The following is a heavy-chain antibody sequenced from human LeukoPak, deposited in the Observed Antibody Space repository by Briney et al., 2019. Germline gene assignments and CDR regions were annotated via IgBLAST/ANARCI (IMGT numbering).Heavy chain of an antibody. J-gene: IGHJ6*02. CDR2: IYYSGST. Sequence: SETLSLTCTVSGGSISSSSYYWGWIRQPPGKGLEWIGSIYYSGSTYYNPSLKSRVTISVDTSKNQFSLKLSSVTAADTAVYYCARDLTGDLDYYYGMDVWGQGTTVTVSS. D-gene: IGHD7-27*01. CDR3: ARDLTGDLDYYYGMDV. V-gene: IGHV4-39*07. CDR1: GGSISSSSYY.